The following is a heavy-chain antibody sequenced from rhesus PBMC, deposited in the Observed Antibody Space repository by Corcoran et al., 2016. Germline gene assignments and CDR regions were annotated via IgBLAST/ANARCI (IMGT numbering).Heavy chain of an antibody. CDR1: GGSINRGYKY. CDR2: IDGNSQTT. Sequence: QVQLQESGPGLVKPSETLSLTCAVSGGSINRGYKYCTWLRHPPGKLLDCIGNIDGNSQTTNFNPSLKSRVTISKDTSKNQFSLNLASVTAADTAVYYCAGPSNSYCSSFLCRFNVWGPGVLVTVSS. CDR3: AGPSNSYCSSFLCRFNV. J-gene: IGHJ5-1*01. D-gene: IGHD2-15*01. V-gene: IGHV4S17*01.